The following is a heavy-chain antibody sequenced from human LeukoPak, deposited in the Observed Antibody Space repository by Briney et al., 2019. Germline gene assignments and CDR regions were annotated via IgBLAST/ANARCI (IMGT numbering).Heavy chain of an antibody. CDR3: ARGVVVAATPYYYGMDV. J-gene: IGHJ6*02. CDR2: INHSGST. D-gene: IGHD2-15*01. Sequence: PSETLSLTCAVYGGSFSGYYWSWIRQPPGKGLEWIGEINHSGSTNYNPSLKSRVTISVDTSKNQFSLKLSSVTAADTAVYYCARGVVVAATPYYYGMDVWGQGTTVTVSS. CDR1: GGSFSGYY. V-gene: IGHV4-34*01.